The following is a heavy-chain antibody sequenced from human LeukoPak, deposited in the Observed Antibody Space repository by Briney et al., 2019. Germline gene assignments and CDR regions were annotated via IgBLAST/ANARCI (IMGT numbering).Heavy chain of an antibody. V-gene: IGHV1-69*01. CDR3: ARDVVIAATGAFDI. J-gene: IGHJ3*02. CDR2: IIPIFGTA. D-gene: IGHD2-15*01. Sequence: GSSVKVSCKASGGTFSGYAISWVRQAPGQGLEWMGGIIPIFGTANYAQKFQGRVTITADESTSTAYMELSSLRSEDTAVYYCARDVVIAATGAFDIWGQGTMVTVSS. CDR1: GGTFSGYA.